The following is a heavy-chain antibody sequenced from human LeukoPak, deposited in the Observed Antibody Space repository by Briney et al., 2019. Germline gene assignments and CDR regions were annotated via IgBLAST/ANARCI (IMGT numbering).Heavy chain of an antibody. Sequence: PGGSLRLSCAASGFTFSSYVMYWVRQAPGKGLVWVSRINSVGSSTTYADSVKGRFTISRDNAKNTLHLQMNSLRVEDTAVYYCVRGYTIGPGGYWGQGTLVTVSS. V-gene: IGHV3-74*03. J-gene: IGHJ4*02. D-gene: IGHD3-16*02. CDR2: INSVGSST. CDR1: GFTFSSYV. CDR3: VRGYTIGPGGY.